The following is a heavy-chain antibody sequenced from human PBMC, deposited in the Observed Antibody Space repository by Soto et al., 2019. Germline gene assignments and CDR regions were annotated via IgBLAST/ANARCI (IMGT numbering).Heavy chain of an antibody. V-gene: IGHV3-23*01. D-gene: IGHD1-26*01. J-gene: IGHJ4*02. CDR1: GFTFSSYA. CDR3: ARRASGGYYDY. Sequence: EVQLLESGGGLVQPGGSLRLSCAASGFTFSSYAMSWVRQAPVKGLEWVSAISGSGDSTYYADSVKGRFTIARDNSKNTLYQQMNRQKAEDTAVYNCARRASGGYYDYWGQGTLVTVSS. CDR2: ISGSGDST.